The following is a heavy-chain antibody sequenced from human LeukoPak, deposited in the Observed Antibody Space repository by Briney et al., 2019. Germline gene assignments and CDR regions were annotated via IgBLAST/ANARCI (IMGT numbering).Heavy chain of an antibody. J-gene: IGHJ5*02. CDR3: ATTTIFGGPGRFDP. Sequence: SETLSLTCTVSGGSISSYYWSWIRQPPGKGLEWIGYIYYSGSTNYNPSLKSRVTISVDTSKNQFSLKLSSVTAADTAVCYCATTTIFGGPGRFDPWGRGTLVTVSS. CDR2: IYYSGST. CDR1: GGSISSYY. V-gene: IGHV4-59*01. D-gene: IGHD3-3*01.